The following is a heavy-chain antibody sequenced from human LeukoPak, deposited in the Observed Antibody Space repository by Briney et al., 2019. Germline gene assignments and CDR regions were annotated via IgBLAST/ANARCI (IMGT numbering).Heavy chain of an antibody. CDR1: GGSISSYY. Sequence: PSETLSLTCTVSGGSISSYYWSWIRQPAGKGLEWIGRIYTSGSANYNPSLKSRVTMSVDTSKSQFSLKLSSVTAADTAVYYCARDFIGAAAAQRDAFDIWGQGTMVTVSS. CDR3: ARDFIGAAAAQRDAFDI. D-gene: IGHD6-13*01. J-gene: IGHJ3*02. V-gene: IGHV4-4*07. CDR2: IYTSGSA.